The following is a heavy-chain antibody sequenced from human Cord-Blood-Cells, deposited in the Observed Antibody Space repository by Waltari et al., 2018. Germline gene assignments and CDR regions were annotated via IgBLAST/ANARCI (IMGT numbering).Heavy chain of an antibody. V-gene: IGHV3-9*01. Sequence: EVLLVESGGGLVQPGRSLRLSCAASGFTFDDYAMHWVRQAPGKGLEWVSGISWNSGSIGYADSVKGRFTISRDNAKNSLYLQMNSLRAEDTALYYCAKEALTDCSSTSCYSPFDYWGQGTLVTVSS. CDR3: AKEALTDCSSTSCYSPFDY. CDR1: GFTFDDYA. D-gene: IGHD2-2*01. CDR2: ISWNSGSI. J-gene: IGHJ4*02.